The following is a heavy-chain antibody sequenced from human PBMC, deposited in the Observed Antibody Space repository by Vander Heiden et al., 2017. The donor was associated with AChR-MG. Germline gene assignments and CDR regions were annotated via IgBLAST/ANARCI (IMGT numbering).Heavy chain of an antibody. Sequence: QVQLQQWGAGLLKPSETLSLTCAVYGGSFSGYYWSWIRQPPGKGLEWIGESNHRGSTNYNPSLKSRVTISVDTSKNQFSLKLSSVTAADTAVYYCARVVWWLPLYYCDYWGQGTLVTVAS. V-gene: IGHV4-34*01. D-gene: IGHD5-12*01. J-gene: IGHJ4*02. CDR2: SNHRGST. CDR3: ARVVWWLPLYYCDY. CDR1: GGSFSGYY.